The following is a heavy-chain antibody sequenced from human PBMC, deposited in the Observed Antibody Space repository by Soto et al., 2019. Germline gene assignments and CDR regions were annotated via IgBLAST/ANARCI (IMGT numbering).Heavy chain of an antibody. D-gene: IGHD3-22*01. CDR3: VKGEYYYDSSGYHPFDY. J-gene: IGHJ4*02. Sequence: PGGSLRLSCSASGFTFSIYAMHFFRKTPGKGLEYVSSISTNGGSTHYADSVKGRFTISRDNSKNTQYLQMSSLRADDTAVYYCVKGEYYYDSSGYHPFDYWGQGTLVTVSS. CDR1: GFTFSIYA. CDR2: ISTNGGST. V-gene: IGHV3-64D*06.